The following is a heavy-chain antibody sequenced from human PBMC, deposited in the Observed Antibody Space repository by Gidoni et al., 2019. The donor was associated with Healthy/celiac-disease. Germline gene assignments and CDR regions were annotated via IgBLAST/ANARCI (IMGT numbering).Heavy chain of an antibody. CDR1: GYTFTSYG. CDR2: ISAYNGNT. D-gene: IGHD2-2*01. CDR3: ARGPGCISTSCYDYYYGMDV. V-gene: IGHV1-18*01. Sequence: QVQLVQSGAEVKKPGASVKVSCKASGYTFTSYGISWVRQAPGQGLEWMGWISAYNGNTNYAQKLQGRVTMTTDTSTSTAYMELRSLRSDDTAVYYCARGPGCISTSCYDYYYGMDVWGQGTTVTVSS. J-gene: IGHJ6*02.